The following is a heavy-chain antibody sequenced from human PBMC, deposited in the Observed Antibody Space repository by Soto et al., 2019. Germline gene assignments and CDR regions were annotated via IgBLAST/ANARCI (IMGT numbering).Heavy chain of an antibody. CDR2: IGGYKGNT. J-gene: IGHJ4*02. D-gene: IGHD2-15*01. CDR1: GYTFTNYG. V-gene: IGHV1-18*01. CDR3: ARHRPQEDGNKKGFDY. Sequence: ASVKVSCKASGYTFTNYGVSWVRQAPGQGLEWMGWIGGYKGNTNYAQKLQGRVTLTTDTSTSTAYMELRSLRPDDTALYYCARHRPQEDGNKKGFDYWGQGTLVTVSS.